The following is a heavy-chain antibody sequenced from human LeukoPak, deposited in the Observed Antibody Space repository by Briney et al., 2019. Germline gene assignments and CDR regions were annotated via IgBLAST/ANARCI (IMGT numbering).Heavy chain of an antibody. CDR2: INSDGSTT. V-gene: IGHV3-74*01. Sequence: GGSLRLSCAASGFTFSSYWMHWVRQAPGKGLVWVSRINSDGSTTTYADSVKGRFTISRDNAKNSLYLQMNSLRAEDTAVYYCARGAVGHDYWGQGTLVTVSS. J-gene: IGHJ4*02. D-gene: IGHD6-19*01. CDR3: ARGAVGHDY. CDR1: GFTFSSYW.